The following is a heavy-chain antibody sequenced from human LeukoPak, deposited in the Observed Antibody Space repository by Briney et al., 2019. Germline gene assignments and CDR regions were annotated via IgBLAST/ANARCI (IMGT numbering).Heavy chain of an antibody. V-gene: IGHV3-64*01. D-gene: IGHD3-22*01. CDR1: GFTFSSYA. CDR2: ISSNGGST. J-gene: IGHJ4*02. Sequence: PGGSLRLSCAASGFTFSSYAMHWVRQAPGKGLEYVSAISSNGGSTYYANSVKGGFTISRDNSKNTLYLQMGSLRAEDMAVYYCARGRYYYDSSGYYYFDYWGQGTLVTVSS. CDR3: ARGRYYYDSSGYYYFDY.